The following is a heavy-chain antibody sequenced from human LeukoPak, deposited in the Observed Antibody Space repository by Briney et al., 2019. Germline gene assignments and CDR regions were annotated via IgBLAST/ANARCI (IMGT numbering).Heavy chain of an antibody. J-gene: IGHJ4*02. V-gene: IGHV3-21*01. CDR2: ISSSSSYI. CDR1: GFTFSSCS. CDR3: ARVRARGYGDYALDY. Sequence: GGSLRLSCAASGFTFSSCSMNWVRQAPGKGLEWVSSISSSSSYIYYADSVKGRFTISRDNAKNSLYLQMNSLRAEDTAVYYCARVRARGYGDYALDYWGQGTLVTVSS. D-gene: IGHD4-17*01.